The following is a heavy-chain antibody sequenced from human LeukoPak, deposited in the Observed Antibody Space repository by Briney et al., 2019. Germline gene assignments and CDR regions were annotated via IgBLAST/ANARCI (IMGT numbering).Heavy chain of an antibody. CDR2: VKSKTDGGTT. Sequence: PGGSLRLSCAASGLTLSNAWMSWVRQAPGKGLEWVGRVKSKTDGGTTDYVAPVKGRFTISRDDSKNTLYLQMNSLKTEDTAVYYCAKDGSGWRFDYWGQGTLVTVSS. V-gene: IGHV3-15*01. D-gene: IGHD6-19*01. J-gene: IGHJ4*02. CDR1: GLTLSNAW. CDR3: AKDGSGWRFDY.